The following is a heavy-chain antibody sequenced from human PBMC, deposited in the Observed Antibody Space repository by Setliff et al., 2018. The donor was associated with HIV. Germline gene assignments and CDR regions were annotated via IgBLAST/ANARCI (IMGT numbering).Heavy chain of an antibody. CDR1: GYTFTTSG. Sequence: ASVKVSCKASGYTFTTSGVSWFRQAPGQGLEWMGWIGTYNGDTKFAQRSQGRVTMATDTSASTAYMELRSLRSDDTAVYFCARAIQLETFDFWGQGTLVTVSS. V-gene: IGHV1-18*01. CDR2: IGTYNGDT. J-gene: IGHJ4*02. CDR3: ARAIQLETFDF. D-gene: IGHD1-1*01.